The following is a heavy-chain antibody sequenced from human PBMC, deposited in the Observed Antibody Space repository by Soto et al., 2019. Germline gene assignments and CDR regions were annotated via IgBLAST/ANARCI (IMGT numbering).Heavy chain of an antibody. Sequence: GGSLRLSCAASGFALTSYSMTWVRQAPGRGLGWVAVMSGSGVGTEYADSVKGRFTISRDNSKNTLYLQMSGLRVEDSAVYYCAKDRYCSATSCQDFGSWGQGTLVTVSS. V-gene: IGHV3-23*01. CDR1: GFALTSYS. CDR3: AKDRYCSATSCQDFGS. D-gene: IGHD2-2*01. CDR2: MSGSGVGT. J-gene: IGHJ4*02.